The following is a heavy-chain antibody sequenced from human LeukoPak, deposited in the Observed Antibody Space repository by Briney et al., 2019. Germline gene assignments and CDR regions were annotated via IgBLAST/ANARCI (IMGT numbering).Heavy chain of an antibody. V-gene: IGHV3-74*01. D-gene: IGHD2-15*01. Sequence: GGSLRLSCTASGFSFSSYGMHWVRQPPGKGLVWVSHIYSGGSSTYYADSVKGRFTISRDNAKNTLYLQMNSLRAEDTAVYYCARGGYCSGGTYYHRGSQGTVDSFDPWGQGTLVTVSS. J-gene: IGHJ5*02. CDR1: GFSFSSYG. CDR2: IYSGGSST. CDR3: ARGGYCSGGTYYHRGSQGTVDSFDP.